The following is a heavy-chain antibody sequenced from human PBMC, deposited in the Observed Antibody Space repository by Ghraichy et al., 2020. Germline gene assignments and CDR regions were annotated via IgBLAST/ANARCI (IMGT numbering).Heavy chain of an antibody. V-gene: IGHV4-34*01. D-gene: IGHD3-22*01. CDR3: ARGFGLAYDSSGYYYGY. Sequence: SETLSLTCAVYGGSFSGYYWSWIRQPPGKGLEWIGEINHSGSTNYNPSLKSRVTISVDTSKNQFSLKLSSVTAADTAVYYWARGFGLAYDSSGYYYGYWGQGTLVTVSS. CDR1: GGSFSGYY. J-gene: IGHJ4*02. CDR2: INHSGST.